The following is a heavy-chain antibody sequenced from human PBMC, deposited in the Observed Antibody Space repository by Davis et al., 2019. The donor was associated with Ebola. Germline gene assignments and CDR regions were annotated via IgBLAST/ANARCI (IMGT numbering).Heavy chain of an antibody. J-gene: IGHJ6*04. CDR1: GFTFSSYA. CDR2: SSGSGGST. V-gene: IGHV3-23*01. CDR3: AKGLKSYYYDSSGSSFYYYFGMDV. D-gene: IGHD3-22*01. Sequence: PGGSLRLSCAASGFTFSSYAMHWVRQAPGKGLEWVAASSGSGGSTYYADSVKGRFTISRDNSKNTLYLQMNSLRAEDTAVYYCAKGLKSYYYDSSGSSFYYYFGMDVWGKGTTVTVSS.